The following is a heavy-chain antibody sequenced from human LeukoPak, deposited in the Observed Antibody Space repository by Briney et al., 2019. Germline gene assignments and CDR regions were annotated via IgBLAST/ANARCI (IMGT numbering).Heavy chain of an antibody. CDR3: AREIPCSSSSCLDY. J-gene: IGHJ4*02. CDR2: INPHSGGT. V-gene: IGHV1-2*02. CDR1: GYTFTAYY. D-gene: IGHD2-2*01. Sequence: ASVKVSCKASGYTFTAYYMHWVRQAPGQGLEWMGWINPHSGGTNFAQKFQGRVTMARDTSITTAHMELSRLTSDDTAMYYCAREIPCSSSSCLDYWGQGTLVTVSS.